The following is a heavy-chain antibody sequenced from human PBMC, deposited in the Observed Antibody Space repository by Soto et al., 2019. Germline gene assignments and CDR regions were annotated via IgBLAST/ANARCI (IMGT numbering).Heavy chain of an antibody. CDR3: ARDRNGGAQRGWFDP. CDR2: IIPIFGTA. Sequence: QVQLVQSGAEVKKPGSSVKVSCKASGGTFSSYAISWVRQAPGQGLEWMGGIIPIFGTANYAQKFQGRVTITAAESTSTAYMALSSLRSEDTAVYYCARDRNGGAQRGWFDPWGQGTLVSVSS. D-gene: IGHD1-26*01. V-gene: IGHV1-69*12. J-gene: IGHJ5*02. CDR1: GGTFSSYA.